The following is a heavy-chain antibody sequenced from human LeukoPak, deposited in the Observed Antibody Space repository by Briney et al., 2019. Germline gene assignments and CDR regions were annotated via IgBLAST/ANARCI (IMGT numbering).Heavy chain of an antibody. CDR2: INHSGST. CDR1: GGSFSGYY. Sequence: SETLSLTCAVYGGSFSGYYWSWIRQPPAKGLGWIGEINHSGSTNYNPSLTSRVTISVHTSKNKFSLKLSSVTAAETAVYYCASPLYGDYGYWGQGTLVTVSS. V-gene: IGHV4-34*01. CDR3: ASPLYGDYGY. D-gene: IGHD4-17*01. J-gene: IGHJ4*02.